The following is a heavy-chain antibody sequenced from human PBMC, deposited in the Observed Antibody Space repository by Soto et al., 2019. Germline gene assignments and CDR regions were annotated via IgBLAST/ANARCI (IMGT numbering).Heavy chain of an antibody. CDR1: GFTFSSYA. J-gene: IGHJ4*02. D-gene: IGHD2-2*02. Sequence: GGSLRLSCAASGFTFSSYAMNWVRQAPGKGLEWVSVISGSDSSTYYADSVKGRFTISRDNSKNTLYVQMNSLRADDTAVDYCAIATSCYNSSFDHWGQGALVTVSS. CDR3: AIATSCYNSSFDH. V-gene: IGHV3-23*01. CDR2: ISGSDSST.